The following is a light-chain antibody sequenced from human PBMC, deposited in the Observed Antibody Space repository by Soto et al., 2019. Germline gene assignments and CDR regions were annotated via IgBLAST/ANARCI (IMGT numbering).Light chain of an antibody. Sequence: QSALTQPPSASGTPGQRVTISCSGSRSNIGSNTANWYQQLPRTTPKLLIYRSDERPSGGPDRFSGSKSGASASLAISALQSEDEDDYYCAAWDDSLNGYVFGTGTKLTVL. CDR1: RSNIGSNT. CDR2: RSD. J-gene: IGLJ1*01. CDR3: AAWDDSLNGYV. V-gene: IGLV1-44*01.